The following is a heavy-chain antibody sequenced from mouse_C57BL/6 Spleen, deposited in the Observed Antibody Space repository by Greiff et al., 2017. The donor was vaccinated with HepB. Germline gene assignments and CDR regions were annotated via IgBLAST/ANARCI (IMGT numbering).Heavy chain of an antibody. CDR2: INPNNGGT. CDR1: GYTFTDYN. D-gene: IGHD1-1*01. CDR3: AGSSSAWFAY. J-gene: IGHJ3*01. Sequence: EVKVVESGPELVKPGASVKMSCKASGYTFTDYNMHWVKQSHGKSLEWIGYINPNNGGTSYNQKFKGKATLTVNKSSSTAYMELRSLTSEDSAVYYCAGSSSAWFAYWGQGTLVTVSA. V-gene: IGHV1-22*01.